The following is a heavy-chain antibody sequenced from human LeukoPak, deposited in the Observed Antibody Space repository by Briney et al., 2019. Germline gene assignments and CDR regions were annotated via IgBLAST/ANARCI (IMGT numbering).Heavy chain of an antibody. V-gene: IGHV4-59*08. CDR1: GGSISSYY. CDR2: IYYSGST. CDR3: ARQIAAADSFVYYYYYMDV. J-gene: IGHJ6*03. Sequence: SETLSLTCTVSGGSISSYYWSWIRQPPGKGLEWIGSIYYSGSTYYNPSLKSRVTISVDTSKNQFSLKLSSVTAADTAVYYCARQIAAADSFVYYYYYMDVWGKGTTVTVSS. D-gene: IGHD6-13*01.